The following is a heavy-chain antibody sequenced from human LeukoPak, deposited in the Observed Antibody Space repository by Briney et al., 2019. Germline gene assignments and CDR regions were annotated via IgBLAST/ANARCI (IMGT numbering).Heavy chain of an antibody. Sequence: PGGSLRLSCAASGFTFGSYAMSWVRQAPGKGLEWVSAISGSGGSTYYADSVKGRFTISRDNSKNTLYLQMNSLRAEDTAVYYCAKDRGSSWWGYFDYWGQGTLVTVSS. D-gene: IGHD6-13*01. J-gene: IGHJ4*02. V-gene: IGHV3-23*01. CDR2: ISGSGGST. CDR3: AKDRGSSWWGYFDY. CDR1: GFTFGSYA.